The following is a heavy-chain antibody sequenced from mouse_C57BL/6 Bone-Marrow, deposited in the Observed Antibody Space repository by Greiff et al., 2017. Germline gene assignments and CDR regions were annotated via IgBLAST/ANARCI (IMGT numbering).Heavy chain of an antibody. CDR1: GYTFTSYW. CDR3: ARWGYPWFAY. CDR2: IDPSDSYT. J-gene: IGHJ3*01. V-gene: IGHV1-50*01. Sequence: VQLQQSGAELVKPGASVTLSCKASGYTFTSYWMQWVKQRPGQGLEWIGEIDPSDSYTNYNQKFKGKATLTVDTSASTAYMQLSSLTSEDSAVYYCARWGYPWFAYGGQGTLVTVSA.